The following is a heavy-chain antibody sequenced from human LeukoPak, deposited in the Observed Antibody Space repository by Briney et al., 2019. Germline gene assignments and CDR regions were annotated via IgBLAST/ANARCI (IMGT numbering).Heavy chain of an antibody. CDR1: GDSFSSNSAA. D-gene: IGHD2/OR15-2a*01. V-gene: IGHV6-1*01. Sequence: HSQTLSLTCAISGDSFSSNSAAWNWIRQSPSRGLAWLGRTYYRSKWHNDYGVSVRSRITINPDTSKNQFSMQLNSVTPEDTAVYYCARDLSFRFDYWGQGILVTVSS. CDR2: TYYRSKWHN. CDR3: ARDLSFRFDY. J-gene: IGHJ4*02.